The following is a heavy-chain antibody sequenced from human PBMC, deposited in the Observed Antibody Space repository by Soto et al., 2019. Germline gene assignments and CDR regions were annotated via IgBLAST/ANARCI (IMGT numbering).Heavy chain of an antibody. CDR1: GGSISSYY. CDR2: IYYSGST. J-gene: IGHJ4*02. CDR3: ARSYGYYYFDY. D-gene: IGHD5-18*01. V-gene: IGHV4-59*01. Sequence: SETLSLNCAVSGGSISSYYWSWIRQPPGKGLEWIGYIYYSGSTNYNPSLKSRVTISVDTSKNQFSLKLSSVTAADTAVYYCARSYGYYYFDYWGQGTPVPVSS.